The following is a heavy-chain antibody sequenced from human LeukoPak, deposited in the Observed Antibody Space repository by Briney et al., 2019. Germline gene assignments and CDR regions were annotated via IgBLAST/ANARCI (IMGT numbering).Heavy chain of an antibody. CDR3: AKDGPIAVDGTISGSFDY. CDR1: GFTFDDYT. D-gene: IGHD6-19*01. CDR2: ISWDGGST. J-gene: IGHJ4*02. Sequence: QPGGSLRLSCAASGFTFDDYTMHWVRQAPGKGLEWVSLISWDGGSTYYADSVKGRFTISRDNSKNSLYLQMNSLRTEDTALYYCAKDGPIAVDGTISGSFDYWGQGTLVTVSS. V-gene: IGHV3-43*01.